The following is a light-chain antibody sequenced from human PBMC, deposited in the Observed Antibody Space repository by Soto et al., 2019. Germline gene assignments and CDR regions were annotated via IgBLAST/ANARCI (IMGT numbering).Light chain of an antibody. CDR1: MRDVGAYNL. CDR3: SSYAGSNMGV. J-gene: IGLJ1*01. CDR2: EVS. Sequence: QSALTQPASVSGSPGQSITISCAGTMRDVGAYNLVSWYQQHPGRAPQLIIYEVSQRPSGVPDRFSASKSGDTASLTVSGLRAEDEADYYCSSYAGSNMGVFGSGTKLTVL. V-gene: IGLV2-8*01.